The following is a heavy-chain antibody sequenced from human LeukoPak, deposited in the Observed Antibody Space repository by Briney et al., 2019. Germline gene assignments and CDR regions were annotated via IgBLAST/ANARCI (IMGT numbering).Heavy chain of an antibody. V-gene: IGHV3-53*01. CDR3: ARESSWDYYYYMDV. D-gene: IGHD2-15*01. Sequence: TGGSLRLSCAASGFTVSSNYMSWVRRAPGKGLEWVSVIYSGGSTNYADSVKGRFTISRDNSKNTLYLQMNSLRAEDTAVYHCARESSWDYYYYMDVWGKGTTVTVSS. CDR1: GFTVSSNY. J-gene: IGHJ6*03. CDR2: IYSGGST.